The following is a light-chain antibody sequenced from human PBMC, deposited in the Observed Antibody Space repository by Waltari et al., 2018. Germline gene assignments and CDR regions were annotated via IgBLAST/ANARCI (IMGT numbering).Light chain of an antibody. CDR3: SLYMGSGIWV. CDR1: SGSLSTTSY. J-gene: IGLJ3*02. V-gene: IGLV8-61*01. Sequence: QTVVTQEPSLSVSPGGTVTPPCVLNSGSLSTTSYATWYQQTPGQAPRMLVYKGNSRSSGVPDRFSGSILGNKAALTITGAQAQDESDYYCSLYMGSGIWVFGGGTKLTVL. CDR2: KGN.